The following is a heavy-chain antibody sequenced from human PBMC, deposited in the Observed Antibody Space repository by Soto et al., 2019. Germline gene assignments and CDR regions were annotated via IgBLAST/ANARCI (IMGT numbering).Heavy chain of an antibody. J-gene: IGHJ3*02. CDR3: ARDQIPRGAFDI. CDR2: IIPIFGTA. D-gene: IGHD2-2*02. V-gene: IGHV1-69*13. Sequence: SVKVSCKASGGTFSSYAISWARQAPAQGLEWMGGIIPIFGTANYAQKFQGRVTITADESTSTAYMELSSLRSEDTAVYYCARDQIPRGAFDIWGQGTMVTVSS. CDR1: GGTFSSYA.